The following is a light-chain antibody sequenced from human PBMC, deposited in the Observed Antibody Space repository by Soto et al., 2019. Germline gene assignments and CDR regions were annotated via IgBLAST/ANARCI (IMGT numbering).Light chain of an antibody. CDR3: QRYDNSPTWT. CDR1: QSVGSTY. Sequence: EIVLTQSPGTPSLSPGERATLSCRASQSVGSTYLAWYQQKPGQAPRLLISGASSRATGIPDRFSGSGSGTDFTLTISRLEPEDFAVYYCQRYDNSPTWTFGQGTKVEIK. J-gene: IGKJ1*01. CDR2: GAS. V-gene: IGKV3-20*01.